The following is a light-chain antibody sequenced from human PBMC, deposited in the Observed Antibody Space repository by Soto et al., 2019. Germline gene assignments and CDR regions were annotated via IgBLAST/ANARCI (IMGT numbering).Light chain of an antibody. Sequence: QSVLTQPPSVSGAPGQRVTISCTGSSSNIGAGYDVHWYQQLPGTAPKLLICGNSNRPSGVPDRFSGSKSGTAASLAITGLQAEDEADYYCQSYDSSLSALYVFGTGTKVTV. CDR2: GNS. CDR1: SSNIGAGYD. V-gene: IGLV1-40*01. J-gene: IGLJ1*01. CDR3: QSYDSSLSALYV.